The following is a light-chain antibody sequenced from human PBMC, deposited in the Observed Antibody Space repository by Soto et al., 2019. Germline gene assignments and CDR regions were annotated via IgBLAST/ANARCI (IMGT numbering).Light chain of an antibody. CDR3: KQYNSYRT. J-gene: IGKJ1*01. Sequence: DIQMTQSPSALSASVGDRVTITCRASQSISSWLAWYQQKPGKAPKLLIYDASSLESGVPSRFSGSGSGTEFTLTISSLQPDDFATYYCKQYNSYRTCGQGTKGDIK. V-gene: IGKV1-5*01. CDR1: QSISSW. CDR2: DAS.